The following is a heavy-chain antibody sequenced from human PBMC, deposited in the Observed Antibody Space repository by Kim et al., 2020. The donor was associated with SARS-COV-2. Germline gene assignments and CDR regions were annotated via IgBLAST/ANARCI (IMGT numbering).Heavy chain of an antibody. CDR3: ARVPDCTSTSCWYFDY. Sequence: SFQGQVTISADKSISTAYLQWSSLKAADTAMYYCARVPDCTSTSCWYFDYWGQGTLVTVSS. D-gene: IGHD2-2*01. V-gene: IGHV5-51*01. J-gene: IGHJ4*02.